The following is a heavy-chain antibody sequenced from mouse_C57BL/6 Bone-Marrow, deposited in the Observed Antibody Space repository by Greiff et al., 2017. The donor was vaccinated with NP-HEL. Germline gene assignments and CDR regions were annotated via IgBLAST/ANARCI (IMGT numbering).Heavy chain of an antibody. Sequence: VKLQQPGAELVMPGASVKLSCKASGYTFTSYWMHWVKQRPGQGLEWIGEIDPSDSYTNYNQKFKGKSTLTVDKSSSTAYMQLSSLTSEDSAVYYCARSGSYYYGSSYPWFAYWGQGTLVTVSA. V-gene: IGHV1-69*01. D-gene: IGHD1-1*01. CDR2: IDPSDSYT. CDR3: ARSGSYYYGSSYPWFAY. J-gene: IGHJ3*01. CDR1: GYTFTSYW.